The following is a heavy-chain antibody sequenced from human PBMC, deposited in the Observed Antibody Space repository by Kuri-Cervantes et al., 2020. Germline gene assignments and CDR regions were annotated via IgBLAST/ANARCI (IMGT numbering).Heavy chain of an antibody. CDR1: GFTFSTYA. CDR2: VSGSGDYT. D-gene: IGHD3-22*01. CDR3: ARTYYYDGSGYYFGN. Sequence: GGSLRLSCAASGFTFSTYAMTWVRQAPGKGPEWVASVSGSGDYTYYADSVRDRFTISRDNSRNTLFLQMNSLRVEDTALYYCARTYYYDGSGYYFGNWGQGSLVTVSS. J-gene: IGHJ4*02. V-gene: IGHV3-23*01.